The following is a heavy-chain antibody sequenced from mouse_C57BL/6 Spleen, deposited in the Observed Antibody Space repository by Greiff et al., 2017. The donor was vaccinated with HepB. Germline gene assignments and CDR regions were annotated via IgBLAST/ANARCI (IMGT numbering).Heavy chain of an antibody. CDR3: ASFITTVVAYYYAMDY. Sequence: VQLQQSDAELVKPGASVKISCKVSGYTFTDHTIHWMKQRPEQGLEWIGYIYPRDGSTKYNEKFKGKATLTADKSSSTAYMQRNSLTSEDSAVYFCASFITTVVAYYYAMDYWGQGASVTVAS. CDR2: IYPRDGST. D-gene: IGHD1-1*01. J-gene: IGHJ4*01. V-gene: IGHV1-78*01. CDR1: GYTFTDHT.